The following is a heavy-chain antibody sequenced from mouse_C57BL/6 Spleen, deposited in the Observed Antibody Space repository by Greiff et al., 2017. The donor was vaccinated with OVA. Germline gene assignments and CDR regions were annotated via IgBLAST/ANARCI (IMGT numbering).Heavy chain of an antibody. Sequence: EVKLLESGGGLVQPGGSMKLSCAASGFTFSDAWMDWVRQSPEKGLEWVAEIRNKANNHATYYAESVKGRFTISRDDSKSSVYLQMNSLRAEDTGIYYCTRLGRSYWYFDVWGTGTTVTVSS. CDR2: IRNKANNHAT. D-gene: IGHD4-1*01. J-gene: IGHJ1*03. CDR1: GFTFSDAW. V-gene: IGHV6-6*01. CDR3: TRLGRSYWYFDV.